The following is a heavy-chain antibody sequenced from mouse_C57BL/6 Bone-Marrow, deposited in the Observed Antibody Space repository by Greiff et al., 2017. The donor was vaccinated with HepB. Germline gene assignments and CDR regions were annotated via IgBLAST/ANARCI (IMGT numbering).Heavy chain of an antibody. CDR3: ARGPYYSNYAYWYFDV. V-gene: IGHV1-42*01. Sequence: EVQLQQSGPELVKPGASVKISCKASGYSFTGYYMNWVKQSPEKSLEWIGEINPSTGGTTYNQKFKAKATLTVDKSSSTAYMQLKSLTSEDSAVYYCARGPYYSNYAYWYFDVWGTGTTVTVSS. CDR1: GYSFTGYY. J-gene: IGHJ1*03. D-gene: IGHD2-5*01. CDR2: INPSTGGT.